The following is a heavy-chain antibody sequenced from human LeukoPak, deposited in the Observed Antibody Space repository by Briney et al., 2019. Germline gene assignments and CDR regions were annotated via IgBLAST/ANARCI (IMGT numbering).Heavy chain of an antibody. CDR1: GYTFTDYY. J-gene: IGHJ3*02. V-gene: IGHV1-2*06. CDR3: AGAEPDAFDI. CDR2: INPNSAGT. D-gene: IGHD1-14*01. Sequence: ASVKVSCKPSGYTFTDYYIHWVRQAPGQGLEWMGRINPNSAGTNYAQKFQGRVTMTRDTSISTAYMELSRLRSDDTAVYYCAGAEPDAFDIWGQGTMVTVSS.